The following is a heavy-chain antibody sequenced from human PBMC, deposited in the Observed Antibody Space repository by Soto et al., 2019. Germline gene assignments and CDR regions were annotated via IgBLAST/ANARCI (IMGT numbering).Heavy chain of an antibody. D-gene: IGHD1-1*01. CDR3: ARYKTTPVNYFDY. Sequence: PSETLSLTCAVYGGSFSGYYWSWIRQSPGKGLEWIGEINHSGSTNYNPSLKSRVTISVDTSKNQFSLKLSSVTAADTAVYYCARYKTTPVNYFDYWGQGTLVTVSS. V-gene: IGHV4-34*01. J-gene: IGHJ4*02. CDR1: GGSFSGYY. CDR2: INHSGST.